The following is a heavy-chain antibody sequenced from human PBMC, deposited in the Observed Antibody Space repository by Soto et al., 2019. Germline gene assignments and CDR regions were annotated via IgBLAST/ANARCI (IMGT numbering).Heavy chain of an antibody. J-gene: IGHJ6*02. V-gene: IGHV3-30-3*01. Sequence: GGSLRLSCAASGFTFSSYAMHWVRQAPGKGLEWVAVISYDGSNKYYADSVKGRFTISRDNSKNTLYLQMNSLRAEDTAVYYCAREADSLLTSMAPYYYYYGMDVWGQGTTVTVSS. D-gene: IGHD3-10*01. CDR3: AREADSLLTSMAPYYYYYGMDV. CDR2: ISYDGSNK. CDR1: GFTFSSYA.